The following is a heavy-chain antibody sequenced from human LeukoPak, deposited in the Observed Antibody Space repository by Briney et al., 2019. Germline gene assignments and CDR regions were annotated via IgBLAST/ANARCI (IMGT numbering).Heavy chain of an antibody. CDR1: GFTFSSYG. Sequence: GGSLRLSCAASGFTFSSYGMHWVRQAPGKGLEWVAFIRYDGSNKYYADSVKGRFTISRDISKNTLYLQLNSLRAAATAVYYCAKDYIVLMVYAIRREYYFDYWGQGTLVTVSS. CDR2: IRYDGSNK. D-gene: IGHD2-8*01. J-gene: IGHJ4*02. CDR3: AKDYIVLMVYAIRREYYFDY. V-gene: IGHV3-30*02.